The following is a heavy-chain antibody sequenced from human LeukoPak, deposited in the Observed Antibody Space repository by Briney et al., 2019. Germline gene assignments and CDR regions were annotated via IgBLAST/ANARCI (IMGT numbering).Heavy chain of an antibody. CDR1: GFTFSSHT. D-gene: IGHD2-8*02. Sequence: GGSLRLSCAASGFTFSSHTMNWVRQAPGKGLEWGSAICGSGGRTDYADAVKGRFTISRDNSRNTLYLQMTSLRAEDTAVYYCVRDTGVSAYNDYWGQGTLVTVSS. CDR2: ICGSGGRT. V-gene: IGHV3-23*01. CDR3: VRDTGVSAYNDY. J-gene: IGHJ4*02.